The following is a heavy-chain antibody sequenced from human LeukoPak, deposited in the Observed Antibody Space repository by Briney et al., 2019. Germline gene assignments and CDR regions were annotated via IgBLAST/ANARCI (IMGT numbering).Heavy chain of an antibody. J-gene: IGHJ5*02. CDR2: IYSNGDT. CDR3: ARGGKTKQWLVRVGYNWFDP. CDR1: GGSISSGPYY. V-gene: IGHV4-61*02. Sequence: PSETLSLTCTVSGGSISSGPYYWNWIRQPAGKGPEWIGRIYSNGDTDYHPSLKIRVTISLDTPNNQFSLKLSSVTAADTAVYYCARGGKTKQWLVRVGYNWFDPWGQGTLVTVSS. D-gene: IGHD6-19*01.